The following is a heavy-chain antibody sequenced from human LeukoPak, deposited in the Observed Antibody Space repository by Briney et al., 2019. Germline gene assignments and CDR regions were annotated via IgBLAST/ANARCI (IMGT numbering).Heavy chain of an antibody. J-gene: IGHJ4*02. CDR1: GFTFSSYA. CDR3: AKNYGSSWTGSFDY. Sequence: PGGSLRLSCAASGFTFSSYAMSWVRQAPGKGLEWVAVISYDGSNKYYADSMKGRFTISRDNSKNTLYLQMNSLRAEDTAVYYCAKNYGSSWTGSFDYWGQGTLVTVSS. V-gene: IGHV3-30*18. CDR2: ISYDGSNK. D-gene: IGHD6-13*01.